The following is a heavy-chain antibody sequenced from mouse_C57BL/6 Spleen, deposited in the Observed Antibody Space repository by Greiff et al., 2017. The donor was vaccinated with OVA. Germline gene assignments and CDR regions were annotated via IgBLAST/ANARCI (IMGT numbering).Heavy chain of an antibody. V-gene: IGHV1-63*01. CDR2: IFPGGGFP. J-gene: IGHJ4*01. Sequence: QVQLQQSGAELVRPGTSVKMSCKASGYTFTIYWLGWAKQRPGHGLEWIGDIFPGGGFPNYNEKFKGKATLTADKSSSTAYMQISSMTSEGSAIYDCAREMAYYSDYDFAMDYWGQGTSVTVSS. CDR1: GYTFTIYW. CDR3: AREMAYYSDYDFAMDY. D-gene: IGHD2-13*01.